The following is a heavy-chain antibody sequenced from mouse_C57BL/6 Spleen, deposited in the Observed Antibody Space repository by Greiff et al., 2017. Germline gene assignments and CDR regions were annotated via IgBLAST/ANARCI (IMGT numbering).Heavy chain of an antibody. V-gene: IGHV1-50*01. CDR2: IDPSDSST. CDR3: ARRASTVVAMDY. CDR1: GYTFTSYW. J-gene: IGHJ4*01. Sequence: VQLQQPGAELVKPGASVKLSCKASGYTFTSYWMQWVKQRPGQGLEWIGEIDPSDSSTNYNQKFKGKATLTVDTSSSTAYMQLSSLASEDSAVYYCARRASTVVAMDYWGQGTSVTVSS. D-gene: IGHD1-1*01.